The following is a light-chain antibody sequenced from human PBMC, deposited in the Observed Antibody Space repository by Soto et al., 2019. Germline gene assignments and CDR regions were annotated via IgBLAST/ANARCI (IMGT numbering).Light chain of an antibody. CDR3: QQYNNWPGT. Sequence: DILMTQSPATLSLSPGGRATLSCRASQSVSSNLAWHQQKPGQAPRLLIQRASTRATRIPARFSGSGSGTEFTLTISSLQSEDFAGYFCQQYNNWPGTFGQR. CDR1: QSVSSN. CDR2: RAS. V-gene: IGKV3-15*01. J-gene: IGKJ1*01.